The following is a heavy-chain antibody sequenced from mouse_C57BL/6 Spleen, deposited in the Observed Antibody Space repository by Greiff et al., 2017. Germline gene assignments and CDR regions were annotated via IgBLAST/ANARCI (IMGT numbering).Heavy chain of an antibody. CDR2: ISYDGSN. Sequence: DVKLQESGPGLMKPSQSLSLTCSVTGYSITSGYYWNWIRQFPGNKLEWMGYISYDGSNNYNPSLKNRISITRDTSKNLFFLKLNSVTTEDTATYYCARSTTVVFDYWGQGTTLTVAS. J-gene: IGHJ2*01. CDR1: GYSITSGYY. V-gene: IGHV3-6*01. D-gene: IGHD1-1*01. CDR3: ARSTTVVFDY.